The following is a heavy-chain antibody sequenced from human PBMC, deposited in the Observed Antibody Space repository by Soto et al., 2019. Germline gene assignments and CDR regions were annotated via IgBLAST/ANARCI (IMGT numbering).Heavy chain of an antibody. V-gene: IGHV3-23*01. J-gene: IGHJ6*02. CDR2: ISGSGGST. CDR1: GFTFSSYA. Sequence: EVQLLESGGGLVQPGGSLRLSCAASGFTFSSYAMSWVRQAPGKGLEWVSTISGSGGSTYYADSVKGRFTISRDNSKNTLYLQMNSLRAEDTAVYYCAKVGYSSSSFGMDVWGQGTTVTVSS. CDR3: AKVGYSSSSFGMDV. D-gene: IGHD6-13*01.